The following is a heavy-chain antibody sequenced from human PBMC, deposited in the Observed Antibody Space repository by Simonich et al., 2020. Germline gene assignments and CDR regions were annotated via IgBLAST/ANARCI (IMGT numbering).Heavy chain of an antibody. Sequence: EVQLVESGGGLVQPGGSLRLSCAASGFTFSSYEMNWGRQAPGKGREWVSYISSSGSTIYYADSVKGRFTISRDNAKNSLYLQMNSLRAEDTAVYYCARHYYGDYYFDYWGQGTLVTVSS. CDR2: ISSSGSTI. D-gene: IGHD4-17*01. CDR1: GFTFSSYE. V-gene: IGHV3-48*03. CDR3: ARHYYGDYYFDY. J-gene: IGHJ4*02.